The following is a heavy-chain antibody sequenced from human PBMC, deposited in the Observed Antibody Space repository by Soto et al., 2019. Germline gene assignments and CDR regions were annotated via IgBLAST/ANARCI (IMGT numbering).Heavy chain of an antibody. Sequence: GGSQRLSWAASGFTFSGSAMHWVRQAYATGLEWVGRIRSKANSYATAYAASVKGRFTISRDDSKNTAYLQMNSLKTEDTAVYYCTTYYGSGSYKYYGMDVWGQGTTVTVSS. CDR3: TTYYGSGSYKYYGMDV. V-gene: IGHV3-73*01. D-gene: IGHD3-10*01. CDR1: GFTFSGSA. CDR2: IRSKANSYAT. J-gene: IGHJ6*02.